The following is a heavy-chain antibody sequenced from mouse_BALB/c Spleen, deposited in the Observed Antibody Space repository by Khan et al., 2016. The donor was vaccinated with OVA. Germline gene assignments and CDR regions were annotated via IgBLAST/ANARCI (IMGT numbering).Heavy chain of an antibody. CDR3: TRPSYYGDRWFTY. D-gene: IGHD2-13*01. CDR1: GFTFNSYD. J-gene: IGHJ3*01. Sequence: VQLKESGAGLVKPGGSLKLSCKASGFTFNSYDMSWVRQTPGKRLEWVATISTTGTYTYYQDSVKGRFTISRDTARNTLYLQMSSLRSEDTALCECTRPSYYGDRWFTYWGQGTLVTVSA. CDR2: ISTTGTYT. V-gene: IGHV5-9*02.